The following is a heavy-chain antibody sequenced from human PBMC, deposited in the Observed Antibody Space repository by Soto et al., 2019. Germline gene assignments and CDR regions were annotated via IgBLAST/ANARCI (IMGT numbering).Heavy chain of an antibody. CDR2: IGTSSSYI. CDR1: GFTFSSYT. Sequence: LRLSCAASGFTFSSYTMNWVRQAPGRGLEWVSSIGTSSSYIYYADSVKGRFTISRDNAKNSLFLQMNSLRADDTAVYYCARDSVRDYLYYYYGMDVWRRGTTVTVSS. J-gene: IGHJ6*02. D-gene: IGHD4-17*01. CDR3: ARDSVRDYLYYYYGMDV. V-gene: IGHV3-21*01.